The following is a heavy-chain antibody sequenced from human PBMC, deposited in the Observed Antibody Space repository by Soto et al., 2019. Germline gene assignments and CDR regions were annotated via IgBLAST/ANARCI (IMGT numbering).Heavy chain of an antibody. J-gene: IGHJ4*02. CDR3: AKPFSGYYYYYFDY. V-gene: IGHV3-33*06. CDR2: IWYDGSNK. Sequence: GGSLRLSCAASGFTFSSYGMHWVRQAPGKGLEWVAVIWYDGSNKYYADSVKGRFTISRDNSKNTLYLQMNSLRAEDTAVYYCAKPFSGYYYYYFDYWGQGTLVTVSS. D-gene: IGHD3-22*01. CDR1: GFTFSSYG.